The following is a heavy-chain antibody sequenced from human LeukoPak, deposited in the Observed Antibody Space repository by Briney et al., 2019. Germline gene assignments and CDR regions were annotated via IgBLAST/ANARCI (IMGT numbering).Heavy chain of an antibody. Sequence: PGGSLRLSCAASGFTFSSYSMNWVRQAPGKGLEWVSSISSSSSYIYYADSVKGRFTISRDNAKNSLSLQMNSLRAEDTAVYYCARVLEMATMGGAFDIWGQGTMVTVSS. CDR2: ISSSSSYI. CDR3: ARVLEMATMGGAFDI. V-gene: IGHV3-21*01. CDR1: GFTFSSYS. J-gene: IGHJ3*02. D-gene: IGHD5-24*01.